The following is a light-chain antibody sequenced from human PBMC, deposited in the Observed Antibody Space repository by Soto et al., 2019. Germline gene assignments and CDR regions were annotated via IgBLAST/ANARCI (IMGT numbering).Light chain of an antibody. CDR3: SSYAGINNFVV. Sequence: QSALTQPPSASGSPGQSVTISCTGTSSDVGGYNYVSWYQQHPGKAPKLMIYEVSKRPSGVPDRFSGSKSGNTASLTVSGLQAEDEADYYCSSYAGINNFVVFGTGTKVTVL. V-gene: IGLV2-8*01. J-gene: IGLJ1*01. CDR1: SSDVGGYNY. CDR2: EVS.